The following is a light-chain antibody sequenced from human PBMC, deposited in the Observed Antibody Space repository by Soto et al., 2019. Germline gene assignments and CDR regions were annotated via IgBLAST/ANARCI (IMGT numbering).Light chain of an antibody. J-gene: IGLJ1*01. V-gene: IGLV2-8*01. CDR3: SSYAGSNNYV. CDR1: SSDVGGYNS. Sequence: QSALTQPPSASGSPGQSVTISCTGTSSDVGGYNSVSWYQHHPGKAPKLMIYKVNKRPSGVPDRFSGSKSANTASLTVSGLQAEDEADYYCSSYAGSNNYVFGTGTKLTVL. CDR2: KVN.